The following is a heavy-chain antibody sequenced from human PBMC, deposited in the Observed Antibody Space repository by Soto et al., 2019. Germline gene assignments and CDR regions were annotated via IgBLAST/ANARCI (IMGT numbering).Heavy chain of an antibody. J-gene: IGHJ4*02. V-gene: IGHV3-23*01. CDR1: GFPFSSYA. Sequence: EVQLLESGGGLVQPGGSLRLSCAASGFPFSSYAMSWVRQAPGKGLEWVSAISGSGGSTYYADSVKGRFTISRDNSKNTLYLQMNSLRAEDTAVYYCASITMIVVVIVYYFDYWGQGTLVTVSS. D-gene: IGHD3-22*01. CDR2: ISGSGGST. CDR3: ASITMIVVVIVYYFDY.